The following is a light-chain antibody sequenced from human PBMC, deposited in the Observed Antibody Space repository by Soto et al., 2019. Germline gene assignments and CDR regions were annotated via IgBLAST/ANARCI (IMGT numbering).Light chain of an antibody. CDR3: FSYTSSTAYV. CDR1: SSDVGGYNY. V-gene: IGLV2-14*01. J-gene: IGLJ1*01. CDR2: EVS. Sequence: QSALTQPASVSGSTGQSITISCTGTSSDVGGYNYVSWYQLHPGKAPKLMIYEVSNRPSGISNRFSASKSGNTASLTISGLQAEDEADYYCFSYTSSTAYVFGTGTKLTVL.